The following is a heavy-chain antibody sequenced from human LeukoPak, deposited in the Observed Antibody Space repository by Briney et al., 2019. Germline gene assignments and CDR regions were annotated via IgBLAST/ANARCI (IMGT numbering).Heavy chain of an antibody. Sequence: GASVKVSCKASGGTFSSYAISWVRQAPGQGLEWMGGIIPIFGTANYAQKFQGRVTITADESTSTAYMELSRLRSDDTAVYYCASYHSGYDPAFDYWGQGTLVTVSS. J-gene: IGHJ4*02. CDR1: GGTFSSYA. D-gene: IGHD5-12*01. CDR2: IIPIFGTA. CDR3: ASYHSGYDPAFDY. V-gene: IGHV1-69*13.